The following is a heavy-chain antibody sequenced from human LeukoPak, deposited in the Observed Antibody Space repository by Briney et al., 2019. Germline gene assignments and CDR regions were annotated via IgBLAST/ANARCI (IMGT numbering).Heavy chain of an antibody. V-gene: IGHV1-2*02. CDR1: GYTFTGYY. J-gene: IGHJ4*02. CDR3: ARAPPSAQNYYDSSGYLTY. CDR2: INPNSGGT. D-gene: IGHD3-22*01. Sequence: ASVKVSCKASGYTFTGYYMHWVRQAPGQGLEWMGWINPNSGGTNYARKFQGRVTMTRDTSISTAYMELSRLRSDDTAVYYCARAPPSAQNYYDSSGYLTYWGQGTLVTVSS.